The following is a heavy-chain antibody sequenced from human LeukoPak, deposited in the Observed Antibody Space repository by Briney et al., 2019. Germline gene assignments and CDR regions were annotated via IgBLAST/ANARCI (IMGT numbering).Heavy chain of an antibody. CDR3: AGDDGTYPYYFNY. D-gene: IGHD1-26*01. V-gene: IGHV3-74*01. CDR1: GFTFSSYW. Sequence: GGSLRLSCEASGFTFSSYWMHWVRHAPGKGLVWVSRIYSDGSSTSFADSVKGRFTISRDNAKNTLYLQMNSLRAEDTAMYYCAGDDGTYPYYFNYWGQGTLVTVSS. J-gene: IGHJ4*02. CDR2: IYSDGSST.